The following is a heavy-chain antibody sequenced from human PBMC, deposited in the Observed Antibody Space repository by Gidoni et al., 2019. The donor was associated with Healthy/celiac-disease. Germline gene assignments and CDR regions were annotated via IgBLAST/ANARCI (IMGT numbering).Heavy chain of an antibody. V-gene: IGHV3-53*01. CDR1: GFTVSSNY. CDR2: MYSVGST. Sequence: EEKRVASGGGLIQPGGSLRLSCAASGFTVSSNYMGWVRQALGKGLEWVSVMYSVGSTYYADSVKGRFTISRDNSKNTLYRQMNSLRAEDTAVYYCARDVLGEFDYWGQGTLVTVSS. CDR3: ARDVLGEFDY. D-gene: IGHD1-26*01. J-gene: IGHJ4*02.